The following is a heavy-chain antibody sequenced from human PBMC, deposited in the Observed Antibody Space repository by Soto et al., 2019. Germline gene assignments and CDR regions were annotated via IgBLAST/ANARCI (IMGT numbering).Heavy chain of an antibody. V-gene: IGHV3-23*01. CDR2: VIGSGGST. D-gene: IGHD3-3*01. CDR1: GFTFSSYV. Sequence: GGSLRLSCAASGFTFSSYVMSWVRQAPGKGLEEFSAVIGSGGSTYYADSVKGRFTISRDNAKNSLYLQMNSLRAEDTAVYYCARGPGVTIFGVVIHWFDPWGQGTLVTVSS. J-gene: IGHJ5*02. CDR3: ARGPGVTIFGVVIHWFDP.